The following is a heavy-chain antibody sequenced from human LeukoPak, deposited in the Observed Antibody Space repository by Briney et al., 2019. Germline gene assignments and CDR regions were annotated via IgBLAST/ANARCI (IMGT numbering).Heavy chain of an antibody. Sequence: ASVKLSCKASGYTFTGVYMHWVRQAPGQGLEWMGWINPIGGGTNYAQKLQGSVIMTKATSITTAYMELSMLKSDDTAVYYCASYCGGGNCYFYYGLDVWGQGTTVTVSS. J-gene: IGHJ6*02. D-gene: IGHD2-15*01. CDR3: ASYCGGGNCYFYYGLDV. CDR2: INPIGGGT. V-gene: IGHV1-2*02. CDR1: GYTFTGVY.